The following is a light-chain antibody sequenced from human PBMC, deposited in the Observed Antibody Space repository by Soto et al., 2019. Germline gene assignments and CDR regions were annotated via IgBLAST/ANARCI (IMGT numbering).Light chain of an antibody. CDR2: EVN. Sequence: QSGLTQPPSASGSPGQSVTISCTGTSSDVGNYNYVSWYQQHPGKAPKLMIYEVNKRPSGVPDRFSGSKSGNTASLSVSGLQAEDEADYFCSAYAGSNDFVVFGGGTQLTVL. V-gene: IGLV2-8*01. CDR3: SAYAGSNDFVV. CDR1: SSDVGNYNY. J-gene: IGLJ2*01.